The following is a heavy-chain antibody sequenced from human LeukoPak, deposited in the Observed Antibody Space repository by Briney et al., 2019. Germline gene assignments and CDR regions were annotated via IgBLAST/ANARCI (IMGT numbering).Heavy chain of an antibody. Sequence: GASVKVSCKASGYTFTSYDINWVRQATGQGLEWMGWMNPNSGNTGYAQKFQGRVTITRNTSISTVYMELSSLRSEDTAVYYCAREQNDHGSGSVFDYWGQGTLVTVSS. J-gene: IGHJ4*02. CDR3: AREQNDHGSGSVFDY. CDR2: MNPNSGNT. CDR1: GYTFTSYD. V-gene: IGHV1-8*03. D-gene: IGHD3-10*01.